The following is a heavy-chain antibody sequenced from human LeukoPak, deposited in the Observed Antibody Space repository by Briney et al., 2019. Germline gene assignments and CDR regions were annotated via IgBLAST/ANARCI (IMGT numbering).Heavy chain of an antibody. Sequence: SETLSLTCTVSGGSISSSSYYWGWIRQPPGKGLEWIGSIYYSGSTYYNPSLKSRVTISVDTSKNQFSLKLSSVTAVDTAVYYCARVGYYDILTGYSFPGYYYYGMDVWGQGTTVTVSS. CDR2: IYYSGST. D-gene: IGHD3-9*01. CDR1: GGSISSSSYY. V-gene: IGHV4-39*07. J-gene: IGHJ6*02. CDR3: ARVGYYDILTGYSFPGYYYYGMDV.